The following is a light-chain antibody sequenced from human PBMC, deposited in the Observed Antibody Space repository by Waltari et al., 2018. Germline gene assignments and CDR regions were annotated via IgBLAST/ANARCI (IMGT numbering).Light chain of an antibody. J-gene: IGLJ3*02. CDR3: GTWDTDLSVV. Sequence: QSVLTQPPSVSAAPGQKVTISCSGTGSNIGNNFVSWYQQLPGTAPKLLSYDNTKRPSGIPDRCAGSKSGTSATLGITGLQTGDEADYYCGTWDTDLSVVFGGGTKLTVL. CDR1: GSNIGNNF. CDR2: DNT. V-gene: IGLV1-51*01.